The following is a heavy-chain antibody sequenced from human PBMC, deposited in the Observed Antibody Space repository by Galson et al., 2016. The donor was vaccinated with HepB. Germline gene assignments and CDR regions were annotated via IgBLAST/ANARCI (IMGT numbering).Heavy chain of an antibody. CDR2: INAGNGNT. CDR1: GYTFTNYA. CDR3: VRDHYDSSGYPYNWFDP. J-gene: IGHJ5*02. V-gene: IGHV1-3*01. Sequence: SVKVSCKASGYTFTNYAMHWVRQAPGQRLEWMGGINAGNGNTKYSQKFQGRVTITRDTSASTAYMELSSLRSEDTAVYYCVRDHYDSSGYPYNWFDPWGQGTLVTVSS. D-gene: IGHD3-22*01.